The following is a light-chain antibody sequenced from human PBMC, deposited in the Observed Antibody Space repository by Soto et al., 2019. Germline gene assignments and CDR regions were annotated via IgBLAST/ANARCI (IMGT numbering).Light chain of an antibody. V-gene: IGKV3-20*01. CDR3: QQYGSSSWT. Sequence: EIVLTQSPGTLSLSTGERATLSCRAIQSVSSSYLAWYQQKPGQAPRLLIYGTSSRATAIPDRFSGSGSGTDFTLTISRLEPEDCAVYYCQQYGSSSWTFGQGTKVDIK. J-gene: IGKJ1*01. CDR1: QSVSSSY. CDR2: GTS.